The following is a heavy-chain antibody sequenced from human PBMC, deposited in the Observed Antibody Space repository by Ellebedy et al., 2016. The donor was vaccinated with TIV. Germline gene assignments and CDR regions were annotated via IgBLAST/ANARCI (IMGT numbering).Heavy chain of an antibody. J-gene: IGHJ4*02. V-gene: IGHV5-10-1*01. CDR2: IDPSDSYS. D-gene: IGHD1-26*01. Sequence: GESLKISXKGSGYSFTSYWINWVRQMPGKGLEWMAKIDPSDSYSKYSPSFQGHVTISADKSISTAYLHWSSLKASDTTMYYCARGFRVGTTTGFGYWGQGTLVTVSS. CDR1: GYSFTSYW. CDR3: ARGFRVGTTTGFGY.